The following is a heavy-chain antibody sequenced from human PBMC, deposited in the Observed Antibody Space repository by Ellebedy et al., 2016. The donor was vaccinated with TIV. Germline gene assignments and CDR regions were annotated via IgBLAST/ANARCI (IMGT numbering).Heavy chain of an antibody. V-gene: IGHV1-46*01. D-gene: IGHD6-6*01. CDR2: IDPSTGST. J-gene: IGHJ6*02. CDR3: AREDLLSSSSSDHHGVDV. CDR1: GYTFTSYY. Sequence: AASVKVSCKASGYTFTSYYMHWVRQAPGQGLEWMGLIDPSTGSTTYAQKFQGRVTVTRDTSTSTVYMELSSRRSEDTAVYYCAREDLLSSSSSDHHGVDVWGQGTTVTVYS.